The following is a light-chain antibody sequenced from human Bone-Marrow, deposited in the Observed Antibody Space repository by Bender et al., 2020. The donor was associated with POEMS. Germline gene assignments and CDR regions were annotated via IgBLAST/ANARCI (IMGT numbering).Light chain of an antibody. CDR1: TSDVGRYNY. CDR3: CSYAGTNSLYV. CDR2: EVS. J-gene: IGLJ1*01. V-gene: IGLV2-8*01. Sequence: QSALTQPASVSGSPGQSITISCSGTTSDVGRYNYVSWYQQHPGKVPELIIYEVSKRPSGVPDRFSGSKSGNTASLTVSGLQAEDEADYYCCSYAGTNSLYVFGSGTKVTVL.